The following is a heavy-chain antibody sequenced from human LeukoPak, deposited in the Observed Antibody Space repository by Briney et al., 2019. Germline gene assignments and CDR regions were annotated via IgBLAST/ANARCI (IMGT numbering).Heavy chain of an antibody. J-gene: IGHJ4*02. Sequence: SETLSLTCTVSGGSISSGSYYWSWIRQHPGKGPEWIGYIYRSGSTYYNPSLRRRVTMSVDTSKNQFSLKLSSVTAADTAVYYCAKGGDSSGSPGYWGQGTLVTVSS. CDR2: IYRSGST. CDR1: GGSISSGSYY. CDR3: AKGGDSSGSPGY. D-gene: IGHD3-22*01. V-gene: IGHV4-31*03.